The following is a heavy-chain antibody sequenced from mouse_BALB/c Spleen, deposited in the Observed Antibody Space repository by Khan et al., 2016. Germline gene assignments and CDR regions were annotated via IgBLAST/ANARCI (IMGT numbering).Heavy chain of an antibody. V-gene: IGHV1S136*01. Sequence: VQLQQSGPELVKPGASGKMSCKAPGYTFISYVMHWVKQKPGQGLEWIGYINLYNDGIKYNDKFKGKATLTSDKSSSTPYVGLSSLTSEDSAVYYCARIYGSYCAVDFWGKEATVTVFS. CDR1: GYTFISYV. D-gene: IGHD2-2*01. CDR3: ARIYGSYCAVDF. CDR2: INLYNDGI. J-gene: IGHJ4*01.